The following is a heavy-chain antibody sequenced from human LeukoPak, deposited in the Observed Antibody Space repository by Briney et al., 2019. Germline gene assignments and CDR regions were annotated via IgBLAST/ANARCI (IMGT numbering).Heavy chain of an antibody. Sequence: ASVKVSCKASGYTFTGYYMHWVRQAPGQGLEWMGRINPNSGGTSYAQKFQGRVTMTRDTSTSTVYMELSSLRSEDTAVYYCARGHYDSSGHLDYWGQGTLVTVSS. V-gene: IGHV1-2*06. J-gene: IGHJ4*02. CDR3: ARGHYDSSGHLDY. CDR1: GYTFTGYY. CDR2: INPNSGGT. D-gene: IGHD3-22*01.